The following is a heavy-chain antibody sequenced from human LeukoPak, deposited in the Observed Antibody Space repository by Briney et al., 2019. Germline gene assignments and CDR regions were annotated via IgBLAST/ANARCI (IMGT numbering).Heavy chain of an antibody. CDR1: GYTFTSYD. V-gene: IGHV1-8*01. J-gene: IGHJ6*03. D-gene: IGHD2-2*01. CDR3: ALSWVCSSTSCYPNMDV. Sequence: RASVKVSCKASGYTFTSYDINWVRQATGQGHEWMGWMNPNSGNTGYAQKFQGRVTMTRNTSISTAYMELSSLRSEDTAVYYCALSWVCSSTSCYPNMDVWGKGTTVTISS. CDR2: MNPNSGNT.